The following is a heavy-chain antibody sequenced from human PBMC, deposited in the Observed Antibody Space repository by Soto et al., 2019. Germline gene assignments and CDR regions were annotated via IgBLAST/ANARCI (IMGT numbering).Heavy chain of an antibody. CDR1: GFNFNTYF. CDR2: IFPNGRDK. V-gene: IGHV3-30*13. D-gene: IGHD1-26*01. CDR3: ARDAEHGSNCDLAY. Sequence: QVQLVQSGGGVVQPGRSLRLSCAASGFNFNTYFMHWVRQAPGKGLEWVAMIFPNGRDKEYADSVKGRFTISRDNCNNRMYLQLDSLRPEDTAVYYCARDAEHGSNCDLAYWGQGALVTVSS. J-gene: IGHJ4*02.